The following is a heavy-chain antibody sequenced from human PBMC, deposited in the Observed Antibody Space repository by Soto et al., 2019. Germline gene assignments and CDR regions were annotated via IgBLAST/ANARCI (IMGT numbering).Heavy chain of an antibody. Sequence: GGSLRLSCAASGFTFSSGAMSWVRQAPGKGLEWVSSISGAGGSTSYADSVKGRFTVSRDNSKNTLALQMNNLRADDTAVYYCAKGNWGHVAAFHFDWWGQGTLVTVSS. CDR2: ISGAGGST. CDR1: GFTFSSGA. J-gene: IGHJ4*02. CDR3: AKGNWGHVAAFHFDW. D-gene: IGHD6-19*01. V-gene: IGHV3-23*01.